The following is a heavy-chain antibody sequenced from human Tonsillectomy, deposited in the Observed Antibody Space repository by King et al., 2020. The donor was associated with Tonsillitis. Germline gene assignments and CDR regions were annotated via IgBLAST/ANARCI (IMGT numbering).Heavy chain of an antibody. CDR3: AGRVGLLWVGELLFSFDY. D-gene: IGHD3-10*01. Sequence: LQLQESGPGLVKPSETLSLTCTISGDSVSNSHYYWGWIRQPPGKGLEWLGTIYYSGSTYYNPSLKSRVTISVDTSRNQFSLKLSSVTAPDTAVYYCAGRVGLLWVGELLFSFDYWGQGILVTVSS. CDR1: GDSVSNSHYY. J-gene: IGHJ4*02. V-gene: IGHV4-39*01. CDR2: IYYSGST.